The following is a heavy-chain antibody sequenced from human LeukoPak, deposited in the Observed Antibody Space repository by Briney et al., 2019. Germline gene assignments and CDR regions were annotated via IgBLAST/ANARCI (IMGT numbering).Heavy chain of an antibody. J-gene: IGHJ3*02. D-gene: IGHD3-22*01. CDR1: GGTFSSYA. Sequence: ASVKVSCKASGGTFSSYAINWVRQAPGQGLEWMGRIIPIFGTANYAQKFQGRVTITTDESTSTAYMELSSLRSEDTAVYYCARANSSGYYYFDAFDIWGQGTMVTVSS. V-gene: IGHV1-69*05. CDR2: IIPIFGTA. CDR3: ARANSSGYYYFDAFDI.